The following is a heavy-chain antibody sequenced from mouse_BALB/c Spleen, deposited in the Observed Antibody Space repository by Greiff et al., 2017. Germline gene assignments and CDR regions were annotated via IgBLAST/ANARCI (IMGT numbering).Heavy chain of an antibody. CDR2: ISNGGGST. CDR1: GFTFSSYT. D-gene: IGHD1-1*01. Sequence: DVQLQESGGGLVQPGGSLKLSCAASGFTFSSYTMSWVRQTPEKRLEWVAYISNGGGSTYYPDTVKGRFTISRDNAKNTLYLQMSSLKSEDTAMYYCARHFLYYYGSSLDYWGQGTTLTVSS. V-gene: IGHV5-12-2*01. CDR3: ARHFLYYYGSSLDY. J-gene: IGHJ2*01.